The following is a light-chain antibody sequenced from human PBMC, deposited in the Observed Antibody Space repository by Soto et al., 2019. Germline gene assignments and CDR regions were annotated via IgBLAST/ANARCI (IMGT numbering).Light chain of an antibody. V-gene: IGKV3-20*01. CDR2: GAF. Sequence: EIVLTQSPGTLSLSPGERATLSCRASQSVSSNYLAWYQQRPGQAPRHLIYGAFTRATGIAEKFSGRGSGTDFKLTTIRLEAEDYAVDYCHHYGSSPPTTLGQGTKVEIK. CDR1: QSVSSNY. J-gene: IGKJ2*01. CDR3: HHYGSSPPTT.